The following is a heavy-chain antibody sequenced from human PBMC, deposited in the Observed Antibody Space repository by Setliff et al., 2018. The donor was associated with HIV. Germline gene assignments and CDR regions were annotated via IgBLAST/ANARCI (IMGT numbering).Heavy chain of an antibody. CDR2: FIPVLHIA. CDR3: AKGVGTTLSAFDY. D-gene: IGHD1-26*01. J-gene: IGHJ4*02. CDR1: GGTFSGYV. V-gene: IGHV1-69*10. Sequence: GASVKVSCKASGGTFSGYVISWVRQAPGQGLEWMGGFIPVLHIANYAQKFQGRVTITADKSTSPAYMELSSLRADDTAVFYCAKGVGTTLSAFDYWGQGTQATVSS.